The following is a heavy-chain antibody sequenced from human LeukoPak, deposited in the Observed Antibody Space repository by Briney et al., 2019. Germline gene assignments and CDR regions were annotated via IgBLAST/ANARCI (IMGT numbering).Heavy chain of an antibody. CDR1: GGSISSGSYY. V-gene: IGHV4-61*02. J-gene: IGHJ5*02. CDR2: IYTSGST. D-gene: IGHD3-10*01. CDR3: ARGRSGWFGGPPYNWFDP. Sequence: SETLSLTCTVSGGSISSGSYYWSWIRQPAGKGLEWIGRIYTSGSTNYNPSLKSRVTISVDTSKNQSSLKLSSVTAADTAVYYCARGRSGWFGGPPYNWFDPWGQGTLVTVSS.